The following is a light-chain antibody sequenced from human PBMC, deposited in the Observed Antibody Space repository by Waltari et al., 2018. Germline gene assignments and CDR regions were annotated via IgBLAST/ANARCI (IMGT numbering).Light chain of an antibody. J-gene: IGLJ2*01. CDR1: SSNIGSNT. V-gene: IGLV1-44*01. CDR2: SNN. CDR3: AAWDDSLNGRVV. Sequence: QSVLPQPPSASGTPGQRVTISCSGSSSNIGSNTVNWYQQLPGTAPKLLIYSNNQRPSGVPDRCSGSKSGTSASLAISGLQSEDEADYYCAAWDDSLNGRVVFGGGTKLTVL.